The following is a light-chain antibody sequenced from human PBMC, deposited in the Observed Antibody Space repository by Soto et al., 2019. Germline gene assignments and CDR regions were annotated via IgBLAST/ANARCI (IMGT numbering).Light chain of an antibody. J-gene: IGKJ1*01. CDR3: QQSYSNPRT. CDR1: QSIRSY. Sequence: DIHMTQSPSSLSASVGYIFTITCRASQSIRSYLNWYQQKPGKAPKLLIYAASSLQSGVPSRFSGSGSGTDFTLTISSLQTEDFATYYCQQSYSNPRTFGQGTKVDIK. V-gene: IGKV1-39*01. CDR2: AAS.